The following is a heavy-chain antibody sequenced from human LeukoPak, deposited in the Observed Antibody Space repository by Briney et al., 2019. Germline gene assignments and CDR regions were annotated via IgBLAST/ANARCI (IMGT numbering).Heavy chain of an antibody. D-gene: IGHD3-10*01. J-gene: IGHJ4*02. CDR3: ASQIQGPITMIRGIATRYFDY. CDR1: GGSLNSDY. Sequence: SETLSLTCTLSGGSLNSDYWSWIRQPPGKGLEWFGSINYSGSTNYNPSLKSRVTISVETSKNQLSLKLRSVTAADTAVYYCASQIQGPITMIRGIATRYFDYWGQGSLVTVSS. CDR2: INYSGST. V-gene: IGHV4-59*01.